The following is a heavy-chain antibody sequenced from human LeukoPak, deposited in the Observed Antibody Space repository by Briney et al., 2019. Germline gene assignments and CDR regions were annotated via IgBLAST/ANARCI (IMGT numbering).Heavy chain of an antibody. V-gene: IGHV3-64D*09. J-gene: IGHJ4*02. Sequence: PGGSLRLSCSASGFTFNSYAMHWVPQGPGKGLEYFSGISSTGGTTNYADSVKGRFTISRDNSKNTLYLQMSSLRAEDTAVYYCVKLTSRVSQTIDYWGQGTLVTVSS. D-gene: IGHD2-2*01. CDR1: GFTFNSYA. CDR3: VKLTSRVSQTIDY. CDR2: ISSTGGTT.